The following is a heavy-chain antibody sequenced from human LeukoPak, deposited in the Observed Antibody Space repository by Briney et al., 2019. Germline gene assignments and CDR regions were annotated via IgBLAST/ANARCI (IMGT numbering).Heavy chain of an antibody. CDR2: IYSGGST. V-gene: IGHV3-66*01. CDR3: ARDDIVVVPAAHD. Sequence: GGSLRLSCATSGFTVSSNYMSWVRQAPGKGLEWVSVIYSGGSTYYADSVKGRFTISRDNSKNTLYLQMNSLRAEDTAVYYCARDDIVVVPAAHDWGQGTLVTVSS. D-gene: IGHD2-2*01. CDR1: GFTVSSNY. J-gene: IGHJ4*02.